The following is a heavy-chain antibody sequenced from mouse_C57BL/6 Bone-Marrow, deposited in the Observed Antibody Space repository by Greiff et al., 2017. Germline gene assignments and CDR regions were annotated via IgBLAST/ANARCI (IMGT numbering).Heavy chain of an antibody. J-gene: IGHJ1*03. Sequence: EVQRVESGGGLVKPGGSLKLSCAASGFTFSSYAMSWVRQTPEKRLEWVATISDGGSYTYYPDNVKGRFTISRANAKNNLYLQMSHLKSEDTAMYYCARDITTVVYFDVWGTGTTVTVAS. CDR2: ISDGGSYT. V-gene: IGHV5-4*01. CDR3: ARDITTVVYFDV. CDR1: GFTFSSYA. D-gene: IGHD1-1*01.